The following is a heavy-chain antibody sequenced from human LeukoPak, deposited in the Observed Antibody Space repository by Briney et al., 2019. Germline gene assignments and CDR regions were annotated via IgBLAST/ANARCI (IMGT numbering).Heavy chain of an antibody. CDR2: INLDSGGT. CDR1: GFTFIGYY. D-gene: IGHD3-10*01. V-gene: IGHV1-2*02. CDR3: ARGSGNRGMDV. Sequence: ASVEVSCKASGFTFIGYYMHWVRQAPGQGLEWMAWINLDSGGTNYAQKFQGRVTLTTDTSISTTYMEVRRLRSDDTAIYYCARGSGNRGMDVWGQGTTVTVSS. J-gene: IGHJ6*02.